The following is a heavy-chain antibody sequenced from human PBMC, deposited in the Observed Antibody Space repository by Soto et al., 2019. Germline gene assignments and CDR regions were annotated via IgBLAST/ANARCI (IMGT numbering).Heavy chain of an antibody. D-gene: IGHD2-15*01. CDR1: GYTFTSYG. CDR3: ARGVDCSGGSCFSFYYYYYGFDV. CDR2: ISAYNDNT. Sequence: ASVKVSCKASGYTFTSYGISWVRQAPGQGLEWMGWISAYNDNTIYTQKLQGRVTMTTDTSTSTAYMELRSLRSDDTAVYYCARGVDCSGGSCFSFYYYYYGFDVWGQGATVTVSS. J-gene: IGHJ6*02. V-gene: IGHV1-18*04.